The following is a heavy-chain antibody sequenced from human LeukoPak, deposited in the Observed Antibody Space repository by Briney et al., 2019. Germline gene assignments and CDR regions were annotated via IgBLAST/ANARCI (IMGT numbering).Heavy chain of an antibody. CDR3: ARGGGYCSSTSCYLYYYYYMDV. CDR1: GGSISSSSYY. J-gene: IGHJ6*03. D-gene: IGHD2-2*01. CDR2: IYYSGST. V-gene: IGHV4-39*01. Sequence: SETLSLTCTVSGGSISSSSYYWGWIRQPPGKGLEWIRSIYYSGSTYYNPSLKSRVTISVDTSKNQFSLKLSSVTAADTAVYYCARGGGYCSSTSCYLYYYYYMDVWGKGTTVTVSS.